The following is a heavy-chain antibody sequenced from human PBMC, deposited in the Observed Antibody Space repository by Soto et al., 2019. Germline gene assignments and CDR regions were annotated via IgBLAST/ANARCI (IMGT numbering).Heavy chain of an antibody. Sequence: QVQLRESGPGLVKPSQTLSLTCTVSGGSISNDNYYWIWIRQHPGKGLEWIGYSYYSGSTYYNPYLTKRFSISEDTSKKQYSLKLSSVTAADTAVYYCVATTVTTISLDYWGQGTLVTVTS. CDR2: SYYSGST. CDR1: GGSISNDNYY. CDR3: VATTVTTISLDY. V-gene: IGHV4-31*03. J-gene: IGHJ4*02. D-gene: IGHD4-17*01.